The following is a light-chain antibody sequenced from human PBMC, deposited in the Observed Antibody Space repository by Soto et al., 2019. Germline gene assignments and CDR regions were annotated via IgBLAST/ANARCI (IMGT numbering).Light chain of an antibody. Sequence: QSVLTQPASVSGSPGQSITISCTGSNSDIGTYNYVSWYQQLPGKAPKLVIYEVNNRPSEVSNRFSGSKSGNTASLTISGLQPEDEADYYCNSYTNRYTFVLGTGTKVTVL. CDR2: EVN. CDR3: NSYTNRYTFV. CDR1: NSDIGTYNY. V-gene: IGLV2-14*01. J-gene: IGLJ1*01.